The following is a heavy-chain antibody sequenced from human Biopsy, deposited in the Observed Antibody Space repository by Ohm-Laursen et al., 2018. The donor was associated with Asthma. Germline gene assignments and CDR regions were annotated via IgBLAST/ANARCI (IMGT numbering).Heavy chain of an antibody. CDR1: GFTFSSSA. Sequence: SLRLSCAASGFTFSSSAMSWGRQAPGKGLERVSAITGSGGTTYYADSVKGRFTISRDNSKNTLYLQMNSLRTEDTAVYYCAKRRGYSGHDNDYWGQGTLVIVSS. J-gene: IGHJ4*02. CDR2: ITGSGGTT. D-gene: IGHD5-12*01. V-gene: IGHV3-23*01. CDR3: AKRRGYSGHDNDY.